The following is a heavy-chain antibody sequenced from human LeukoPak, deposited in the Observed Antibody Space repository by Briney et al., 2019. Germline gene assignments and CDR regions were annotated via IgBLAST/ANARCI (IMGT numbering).Heavy chain of an antibody. CDR2: ISNDGSRK. CDR3: ARDRAWNYFDY. V-gene: IGHV3-30*03. J-gene: IGHJ4*02. D-gene: IGHD3-3*01. CDR1: GFTFSRHG. Sequence: GGSLRLSCAPSGFTFSRHGMHWVRQAPGKGLEWVAIISNDGSRKYYAHSVEGRFTISRDNSKNTLYLQMDSLRAEDTAVYYCARDRAWNYFDYWGQGTLVTVSP.